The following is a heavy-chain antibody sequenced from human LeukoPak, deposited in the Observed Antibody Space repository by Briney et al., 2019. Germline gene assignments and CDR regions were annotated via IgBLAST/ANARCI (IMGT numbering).Heavy chain of an antibody. J-gene: IGHJ6*03. D-gene: IGHD1-26*01. CDR1: GFTFSRHS. V-gene: IGHV3-48*01. CDR3: ARYSGSFYYYYYMDV. Sequence: GGSLRLSCAASGFTFSRHSMNWVRQAPGKGLEWVSYISSSSSTIYYADSVKGRFTISGDNAKNSLYLQMNSLRAEDTAVYYCARYSGSFYYYYYMDVWGKGTTVTVSS. CDR2: ISSSSSTI.